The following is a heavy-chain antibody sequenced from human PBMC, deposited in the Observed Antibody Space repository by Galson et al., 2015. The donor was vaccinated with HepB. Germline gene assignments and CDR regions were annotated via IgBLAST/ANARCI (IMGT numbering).Heavy chain of an antibody. CDR2: ISSSSSYI. CDR3: ARDGDYDILTGILNYYYYYGMDV. J-gene: IGHJ6*02. D-gene: IGHD3-9*01. Sequence: SLRLSCAASGFTFSSYSMNWVRQAPGKGLEWVSSISSSSSYIYYADSVKGRFTISRDNAKNSLYLQMNSLRAEDTAVYYCARDGDYDILTGILNYYYYYGMDVWGQGTTVTVSS. CDR1: GFTFSSYS. V-gene: IGHV3-21*01.